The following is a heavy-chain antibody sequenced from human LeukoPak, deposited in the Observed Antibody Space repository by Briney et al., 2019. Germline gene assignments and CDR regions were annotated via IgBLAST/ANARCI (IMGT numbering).Heavy chain of an antibody. CDR2: INPSGGST. CDR1: GYTFTSYD. CDR3: ARAWEAVPGHYGVIDY. J-gene: IGHJ4*02. D-gene: IGHD4-17*01. V-gene: IGHV1-46*01. Sequence: ASVKVSCKASGYTFTSYDINWVRQAPGQGLEWMGIINPSGGSTSFAQKFQGRVTMTRDMSTSTIYMELNSLRSEDTAVYYCARAWEAVPGHYGVIDYWGQGTLVTVSS.